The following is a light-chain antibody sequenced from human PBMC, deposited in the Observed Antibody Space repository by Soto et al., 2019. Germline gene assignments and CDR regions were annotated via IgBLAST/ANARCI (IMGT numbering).Light chain of an antibody. CDR2: SAS. CDR1: QSINTF. J-gene: IGKJ5*01. V-gene: IGKV1-39*01. CDR3: QQSHSLPIT. Sequence: DIQMTQSPSSLSASVGDKITINCRASQSINTFLHWYQQKPGKAPKLLIYSASSLQGGVPSRFSGSGAGTDFTLTISGLQPEDSASYYGQQSHSLPITFGQGTRLEIK.